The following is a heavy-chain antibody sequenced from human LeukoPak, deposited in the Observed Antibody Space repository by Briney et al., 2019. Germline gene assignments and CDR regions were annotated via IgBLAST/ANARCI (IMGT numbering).Heavy chain of an antibody. CDR2: SGTT. CDR1: GASISSGAYH. D-gene: IGHD3-10*01. CDR3: ATYYGSQGGSGS. Sequence: SETLSLTFTVSGASISSGAYHWSWIRQAPGKGLEWIGHSGTTSYNPSLNGRVSISVDTSKNQFSLRLTSVTAADTAVYFCATYYGSQGGSGSWGQGTRVTVSS. J-gene: IGHJ5*02. V-gene: IGHV4-30-4*01.